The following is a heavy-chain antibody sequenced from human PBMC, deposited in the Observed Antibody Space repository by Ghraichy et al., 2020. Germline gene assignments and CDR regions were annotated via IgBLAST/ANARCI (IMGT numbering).Heavy chain of an antibody. J-gene: IGHJ1*01. D-gene: IGHD5-12*01. CDR2: IRFDATED. CDR1: GFTFTSYV. Sequence: GGSLRLSCTASGFTFTSYVFYWVRQAPGKGLEWVAFIRFDATEDYYSESVKVRFTVSSDDSRNTIYLEMSGLRGNDTAVYYCARGIDSGHYPGLDHWGQGTLVRVS. CDR3: ARGIDSGHYPGLDH. V-gene: IGHV3-30*02.